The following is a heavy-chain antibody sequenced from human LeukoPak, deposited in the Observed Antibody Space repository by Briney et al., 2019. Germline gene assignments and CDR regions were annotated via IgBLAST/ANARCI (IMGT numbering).Heavy chain of an antibody. CDR1: VGTFSSYT. V-gene: IGHV1-69*04. Sequence: SVKVSCKASVGTFSSYTISWVRQAPGQGLEWMGRIIPILGIANYAQKFQGRVTITADKSTSTAYMELSSLRSEDTAVYYCARETVVVIAHDAFDIWGQGTMVTVSS. CDR2: IIPILGIA. J-gene: IGHJ3*02. CDR3: ARETVVVIAHDAFDI. D-gene: IGHD2-21*01.